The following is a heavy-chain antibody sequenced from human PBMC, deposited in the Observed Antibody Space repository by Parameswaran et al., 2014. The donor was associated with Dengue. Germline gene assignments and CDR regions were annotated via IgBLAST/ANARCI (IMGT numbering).Heavy chain of an antibody. CDR3: ARGEYYGMDV. Sequence: WVRQAPGQGLEWMGWMNPNSGNTGYAQKFQGRVTMTRNTSISTAYMELSSLRSEDTAVYYCARGEYYGMDVWGQGTTVTVSS. CDR2: MNPNSGNT. J-gene: IGHJ6*02. V-gene: IGHV1-8*01.